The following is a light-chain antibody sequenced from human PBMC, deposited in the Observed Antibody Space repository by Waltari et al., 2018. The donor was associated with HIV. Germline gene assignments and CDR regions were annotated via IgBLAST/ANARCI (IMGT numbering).Light chain of an antibody. CDR2: AAP. CDR1: QSVSSN. CDR3: QQYNSWPPRFT. J-gene: IGKJ3*01. Sequence: EIVMTQSPATLSASPGERAVLSCRASQSVSSNLAWSQQTPGQAPSLLIYAAPTRATGIPPRFRGSESGTELTLTISGLQSEEFAFYYCQQYNSWPPRFTFGPGTKV. V-gene: IGKV3-15*01.